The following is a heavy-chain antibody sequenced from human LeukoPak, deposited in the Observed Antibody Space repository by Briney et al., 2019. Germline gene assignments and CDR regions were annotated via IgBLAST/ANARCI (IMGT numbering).Heavy chain of an antibody. V-gene: IGHV3-23*01. Sequence: GGSLRLSCAASGFTFSSYAMSWVRQAPGKGLEWVSAISGSGGSTYYADSVKGRFTISRDDSKNTLYLQMNSLRAEDTAVYYCARVMGRYCSSTSCYVDYWGQGTLVTVSS. CDR1: GFTFSSYA. CDR3: ARVMGRYCSSTSCYVDY. D-gene: IGHD2-2*01. J-gene: IGHJ4*02. CDR2: ISGSGGST.